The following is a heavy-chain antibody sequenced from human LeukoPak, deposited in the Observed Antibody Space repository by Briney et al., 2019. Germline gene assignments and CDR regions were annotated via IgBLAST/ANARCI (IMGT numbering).Heavy chain of an antibody. J-gene: IGHJ4*02. V-gene: IGHV3-30-3*01. CDR3: AKDISPKPQYSSIDY. Sequence: GGSLRLSCAASGFTVSSYAMHWVRQAPGKGLEWVAVISYDGSNKYYADSVKGRFTISRDNSKNTLYLQMNSLRAEDTAVYYCAKDISPKPQYSSIDYWGQGTLVTVSS. D-gene: IGHD6-13*01. CDR1: GFTVSSYA. CDR2: ISYDGSNK.